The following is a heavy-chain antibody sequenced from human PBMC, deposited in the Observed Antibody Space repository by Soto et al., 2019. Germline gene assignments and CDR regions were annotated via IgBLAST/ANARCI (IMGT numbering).Heavy chain of an antibody. CDR2: IYHGGTT. V-gene: IGHV4-38-2*02. CDR1: AYSISSGSY. CDR3: ARVHVMVVAGSTFDY. Sequence: LXLACTVSAYSISSGSYWAWIRHPPGKGPEWIASIYHGGTTFYNPSLKSRITISVDTSNNQFSLKLTSVTAADTAVYYCARVHVMVVAGSTFDYWGHGTLVTVSS. D-gene: IGHD6-19*01. J-gene: IGHJ4*01.